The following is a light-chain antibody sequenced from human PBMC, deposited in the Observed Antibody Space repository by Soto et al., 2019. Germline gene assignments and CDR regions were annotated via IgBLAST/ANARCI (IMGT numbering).Light chain of an antibody. CDR3: QQSYSTPPV. V-gene: IGKV1-39*01. CDR1: QSISSY. CDR2: AAS. J-gene: IGKJ5*01. Sequence: DIQMTHSPSSLSASVGDRVTVTCRASQSISSYLNWYQQRPGKAPKLLIYAASSLQSGVASRFSGSGSGTDFTLTISSLQPEDFATYYCQQSYSTPPVFGQGTRLEIK.